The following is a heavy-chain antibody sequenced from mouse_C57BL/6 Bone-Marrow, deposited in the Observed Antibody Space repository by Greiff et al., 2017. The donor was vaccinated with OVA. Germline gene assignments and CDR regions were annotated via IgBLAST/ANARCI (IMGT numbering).Heavy chain of an antibody. CDR1: GFNIKDDY. J-gene: IGHJ1*03. CDR3: TTEDYDGYWYFDV. CDR2: LDPENGDT. D-gene: IGHD2-4*01. V-gene: IGHV14-4*01. Sequence: VQLQQSGAELVRPGASVTLSCTASGFNIKDDYMHWVKQRPEQGLEWIGWLDPENGDTDYASKFQGQATITADTSSNTAYLQLSSLTSEDTAVYYCTTEDYDGYWYFDVWGTGTTVTVSS.